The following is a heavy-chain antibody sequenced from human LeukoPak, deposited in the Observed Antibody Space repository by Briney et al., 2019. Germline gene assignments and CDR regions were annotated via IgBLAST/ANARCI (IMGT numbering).Heavy chain of an antibody. CDR1: GFTFSNYD. V-gene: IGHV3-48*03. J-gene: IGHJ4*02. CDR2: IKSDGSDI. CDR3: VRDGYPIHLDY. D-gene: IGHD5-12*01. Sequence: GGSLRLSCATSGFTFSNYDMSWVRQAPGKGLEWLSYIKSDGSDISYADSVRDRFTISRDNTDNSLSLQMNSLTVEDTALYYCVRDGYPIHLDYWGQGTVVAVSS.